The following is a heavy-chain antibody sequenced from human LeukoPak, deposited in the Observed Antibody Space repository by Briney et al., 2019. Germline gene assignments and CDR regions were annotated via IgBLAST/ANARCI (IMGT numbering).Heavy chain of an antibody. CDR3: AREDIKTVGATTENY. CDR2: IIPIFGTA. J-gene: IGHJ4*02. CDR1: GGTFSSYA. Sequence: AASVKVSCKASGGTFSSYAISWVRQAPGQGLEWMGGIIPIFGTANYAQKFQGRVTITADESTSTAYMELSSLRSEDTAVYYCAREDIKTVGATTENYWGQGTLVTVSS. V-gene: IGHV1-69*13. D-gene: IGHD1-26*01.